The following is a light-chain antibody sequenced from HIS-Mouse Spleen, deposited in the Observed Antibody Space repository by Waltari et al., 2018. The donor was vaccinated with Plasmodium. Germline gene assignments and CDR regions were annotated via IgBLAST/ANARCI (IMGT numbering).Light chain of an antibody. CDR2: QDS. CDR1: KLGDKY. J-gene: IGLJ2*01. CDR3: QAWDSSTVV. Sequence: SYELTQPPSVSVSPGQTASITCPGDKLGDKYACWYQQKPGQSPVLVIYQDSKRPSGMPERFSGYNSGNTATLTISGTQAMDEADYYCQAWDSSTVVFGGGTKLTVL. V-gene: IGLV3-1*01.